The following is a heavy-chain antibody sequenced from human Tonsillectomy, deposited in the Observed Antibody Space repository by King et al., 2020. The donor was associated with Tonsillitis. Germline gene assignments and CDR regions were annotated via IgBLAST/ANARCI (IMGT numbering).Heavy chain of an antibody. V-gene: IGHV4-34*01. Sequence: VQLQQWGAGLLKPSETLSLTCAVYGGSFSGYYWSWIRQPPGKGLEWIGEINHSGSTNYNPSLKSRVTISVDTSKNQFSLKLSSVTAADTAVYYCARERRRITMVRGFNWFDPRGQGTLVTVSS. J-gene: IGHJ5*02. CDR3: ARERRRITMVRGFNWFDP. D-gene: IGHD3-10*01. CDR1: GGSFSGYY. CDR2: INHSGST.